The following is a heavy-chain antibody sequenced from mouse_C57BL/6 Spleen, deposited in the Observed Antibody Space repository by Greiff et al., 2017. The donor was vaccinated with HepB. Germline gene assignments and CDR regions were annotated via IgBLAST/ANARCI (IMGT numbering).Heavy chain of an antibody. Sequence: VQLMESGPGLVQPSQSLSITCTVSGFSLTSYGVHWVRQSPGKGLEWLGVIWSGGSTDYNAAFISRLSISKDNSKSQVFFKMNSLQADDTAIYYCARKDSTGFAYWGQGTLVTVSA. V-gene: IGHV2-2*01. CDR3: ARKDSTGFAY. CDR1: GFSLTSYG. CDR2: IWSGGST. J-gene: IGHJ3*01. D-gene: IGHD1-1*01.